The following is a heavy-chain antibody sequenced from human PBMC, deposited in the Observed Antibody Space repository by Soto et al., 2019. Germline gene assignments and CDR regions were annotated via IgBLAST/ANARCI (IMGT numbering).Heavy chain of an antibody. V-gene: IGHV4-31*03. CDR3: ARVGVVPAAIQRAAFDI. CDR2: IYYSGST. D-gene: IGHD2-2*02. CDR1: GGSISSGGYY. J-gene: IGHJ3*02. Sequence: PSETLSLTCTVPGGSISSGGYYWSWIRQHPGKGLEWIGYIYYSGSTYYNPSLKSRVTISVDTSKNQFSLKLSSVTAADTAVYYCARVGVVPAAIQRAAFDIWGQGTMVTVSS.